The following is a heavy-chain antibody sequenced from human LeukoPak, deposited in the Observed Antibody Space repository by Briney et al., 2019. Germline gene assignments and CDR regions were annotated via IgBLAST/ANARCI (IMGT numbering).Heavy chain of an antibody. D-gene: IGHD5-24*01. Sequence: GGSLRLSCAASGFTFSSYEMNWVRQAPGKGLEWVSYISSSGSTIYYADSVKGRFTISRDNAKNSLYLQMNSLRAEDTAVYYCARGLELATYSPRSSYWGQGTLVTVSS. J-gene: IGHJ4*02. CDR1: GFTFSSYE. CDR3: ARGLELATYSPRSSY. V-gene: IGHV3-48*03. CDR2: ISSSGSTI.